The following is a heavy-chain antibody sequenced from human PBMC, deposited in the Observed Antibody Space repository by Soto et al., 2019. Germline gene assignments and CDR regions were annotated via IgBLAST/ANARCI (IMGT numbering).Heavy chain of an antibody. CDR2: INPNSGGT. CDR1: GYTFTGYY. CDR3: ARDSYYDSSGYYSGWFDP. D-gene: IGHD3-22*01. V-gene: IGHV1-2*02. J-gene: IGHJ5*02. Sequence: QVQLVQSGAEVKKPGASVKVSCTASGYTFTGYYMHWVRQAPGQGLEWMGWINPNSGGTNYAQKFQGRVTMTRDTSISTAYMELSRLRSDDTAVYYCARDSYYDSSGYYSGWFDPWGQGTLVTVSS.